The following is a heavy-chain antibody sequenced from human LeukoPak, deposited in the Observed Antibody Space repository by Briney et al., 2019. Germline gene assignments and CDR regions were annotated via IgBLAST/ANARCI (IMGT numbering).Heavy chain of an antibody. CDR1: GGSMNNYY. CDR3: ARDGYSGSDAL. CDR2: INHSGST. Sequence: SETLSLTCTVSGGSMNNYYWNWIRQPPGKGLEWIGEINHSGSTNYNPSLKSRVTISVDTSKNQFSLKLSSVTAADTAVYYCARDGYSGSDALWGQGTLATVSS. J-gene: IGHJ4*02. V-gene: IGHV4-34*01. D-gene: IGHD5-12*01.